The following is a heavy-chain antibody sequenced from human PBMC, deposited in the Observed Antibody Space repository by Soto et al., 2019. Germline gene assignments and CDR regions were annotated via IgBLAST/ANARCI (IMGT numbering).Heavy chain of an antibody. CDR3: AKDGSYDFWSGSYRCPFDY. J-gene: IGHJ4*02. Sequence: GGSLRLSCAASGFTFSSYGMHWVRQAPGKGLEWVAVISYDGSNKYYADSVKGRFTISRDNSKNTLYLQMNSLRAEDTAVYYCAKDGSYDFWSGSYRCPFDYWGQGTLVTVSS. D-gene: IGHD3-3*01. V-gene: IGHV3-30*18. CDR1: GFTFSSYG. CDR2: ISYDGSNK.